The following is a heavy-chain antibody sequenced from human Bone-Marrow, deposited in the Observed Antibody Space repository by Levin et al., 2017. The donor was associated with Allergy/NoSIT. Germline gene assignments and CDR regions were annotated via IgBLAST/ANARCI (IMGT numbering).Heavy chain of an antibody. Sequence: GGSLRLSCAASGFTFDDYGMSWVRQAPGKGLEWVSGINWNGGSTGYADSVKGRFTISRDNAKNSLYLQMNSLRAEDTALYYCARGHIVASYYYYGMDVWGQGTTVTVSS. CDR3: ARGHIVASYYYYGMDV. CDR2: INWNGGST. CDR1: GFTFDDYG. V-gene: IGHV3-20*04. J-gene: IGHJ6*02. D-gene: IGHD5-12*01.